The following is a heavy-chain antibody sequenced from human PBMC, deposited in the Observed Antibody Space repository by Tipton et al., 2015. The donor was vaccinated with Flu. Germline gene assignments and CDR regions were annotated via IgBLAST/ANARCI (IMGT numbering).Heavy chain of an antibody. D-gene: IGHD2-21*01. Sequence: TLSLTCTVSGGSISSSSYYWGWIRQPPGKGLEWIGSIYHSGSTYYNPSLKSRVTISVDTSKNQFSLKLSSVTAADTAVYYCARVTSEPILWWYFAYWGQGTLVTVSS. V-gene: IGHV4-39*07. CDR1: GGSISSSSYY. J-gene: IGHJ4*02. CDR2: IYHSGST. CDR3: ARVTSEPILWWYFAY.